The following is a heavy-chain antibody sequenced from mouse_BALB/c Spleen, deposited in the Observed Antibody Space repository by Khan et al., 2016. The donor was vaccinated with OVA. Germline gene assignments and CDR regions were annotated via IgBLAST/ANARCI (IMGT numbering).Heavy chain of an antibody. D-gene: IGHD2-1*01. CDR2: IYPGNSDI. J-gene: IGHJ2*01. V-gene: IGHV1-5*01. Sequence: EVQLQESGTVLARPGASVKMSCKASGYTFTSYWMHWVKQRPGQGLEWIGAIYPGNSDINYNQKFKGKAKLTAGTSTSTAYMELNSLTNEDSAVYYCTRNGFGNYESWDYWGLGTTLTVSS. CDR3: TRNGFGNYESWDY. CDR1: GYTFTSYW.